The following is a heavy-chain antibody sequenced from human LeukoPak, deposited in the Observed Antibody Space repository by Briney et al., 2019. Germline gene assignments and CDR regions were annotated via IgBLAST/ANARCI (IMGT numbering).Heavy chain of an antibody. CDR1: GGSISSSSYY. J-gene: IGHJ6*03. V-gene: IGHV4-39*07. Sequence: SETLSLTCTVSGGSISSSSYYWGWIRQPPGKGLEGIGSIYYSGSTYYNPSLKSRVTISVDTSKNQFSLKLSSVTAADTAVYYCASPLIYDILTGCYMDVWGKGTTVTVSS. D-gene: IGHD3-9*01. CDR2: IYYSGST. CDR3: ASPLIYDILTGCYMDV.